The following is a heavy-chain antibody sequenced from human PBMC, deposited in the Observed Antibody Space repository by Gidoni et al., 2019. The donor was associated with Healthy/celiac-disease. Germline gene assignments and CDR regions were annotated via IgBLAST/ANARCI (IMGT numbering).Heavy chain of an antibody. D-gene: IGHD3-10*01. CDR1: GGSISSGSYY. Sequence: QVQLQESGPGLVKPSPTLSLTCTVAGGSISSGSYYWSWIRQPAGQGLDWIGRIYTSGSTNYNPSLKSRVTISVDTSKNHFSLKLSSVTAADTAVYYCARAVFLWFGEFDAFDIWGQGTMVTVSS. CDR3: ARAVFLWFGEFDAFDI. V-gene: IGHV4-61*02. CDR2: IYTSGST. J-gene: IGHJ3*02.